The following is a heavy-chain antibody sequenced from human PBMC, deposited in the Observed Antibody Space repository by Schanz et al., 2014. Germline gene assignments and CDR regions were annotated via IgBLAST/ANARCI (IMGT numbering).Heavy chain of an antibody. Sequence: QVQLVESGGGVVQPERSLRLSCAASGFNFANHAIHWVRQGQGNGLQWVAVIRYDGRNKNFVESVKGRFTISRDNSKNTLFLQMSSLRAEDTAVYYCARDGDFDYWGQGTLVTVSS. CDR1: GFNFANHA. CDR3: ARDGDFDY. V-gene: IGHV3-33*01. CDR2: IRYDGRNK. J-gene: IGHJ4*02.